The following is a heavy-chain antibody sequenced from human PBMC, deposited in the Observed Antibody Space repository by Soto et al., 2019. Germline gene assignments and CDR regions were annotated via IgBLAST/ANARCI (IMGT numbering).Heavy chain of an antibody. D-gene: IGHD3-22*01. CDR3: ARLHYDSSP. V-gene: IGHV5-10-1*01. CDR1: GYEITWYW. Sequence: PGESRQVSYRGSGYEITWYWVGGVRQMTGKGLEWMGRIDPSDSYTNYSPSFQGHVTISADKSISTAYLQWSSLKASDTAMYYCARLHYDSSPWGQGTLVTVSS. J-gene: IGHJ4*02. CDR2: IDPSDSYT.